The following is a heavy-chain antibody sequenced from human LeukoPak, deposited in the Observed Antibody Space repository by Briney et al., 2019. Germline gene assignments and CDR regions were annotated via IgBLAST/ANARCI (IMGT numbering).Heavy chain of an antibody. CDR3: ARAHYLRLYFFDY. Sequence: ASVKVSCKASGYTITDYYIHWVRQAPGQGLEWMGWINPNSGGTNYAQKFEGRVTMTTDTSINAGYVELSSLTSDDTAVYFCARAHYLRLYFFDYWGQGTLVTVSS. V-gene: IGHV1-2*02. CDR1: GYTITDYY. D-gene: IGHD3-10*01. CDR2: INPNSGGT. J-gene: IGHJ4*02.